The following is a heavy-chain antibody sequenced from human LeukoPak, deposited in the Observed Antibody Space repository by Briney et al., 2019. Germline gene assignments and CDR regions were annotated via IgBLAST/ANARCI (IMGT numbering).Heavy chain of an antibody. V-gene: IGHV4-38-2*02. CDR1: GYSITSGYY. J-gene: IGHJ4*02. CDR2: IYHSGST. D-gene: IGHD3-10*01. CDR3: ARGPYYYGSGSYSYYFDY. Sequence: PSETLSLTCTVSGYSITSGYYWGWVRQSPGKGLEWLASIYHSGSTFYNPSLQSRVTISVDTSKNQFSLKLNSVTAADTAVYYCARGPYYYGSGSYSYYFDYWGQGTLVTVSS.